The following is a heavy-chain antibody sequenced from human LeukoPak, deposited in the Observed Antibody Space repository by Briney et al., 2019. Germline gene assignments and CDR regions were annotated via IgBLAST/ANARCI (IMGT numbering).Heavy chain of an antibody. Sequence: PSETLSLTCTVSGGSISSSSYYWGWIRQPPGKGLEWIGSIYCSGSTYYNPSLKSRVTMSVDTSKNQFSLKLSSVTAADTAVYYCARESHSGWYRSDLDYYYYMDVWGKGTTVTVSS. V-gene: IGHV4-39*07. J-gene: IGHJ6*03. D-gene: IGHD6-19*01. CDR1: GGSISSSSYY. CDR2: IYCSGST. CDR3: ARESHSGWYRSDLDYYYYMDV.